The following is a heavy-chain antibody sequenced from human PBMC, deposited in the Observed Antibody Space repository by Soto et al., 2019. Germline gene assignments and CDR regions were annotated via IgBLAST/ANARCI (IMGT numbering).Heavy chain of an antibody. CDR3: ARETYRGFYFDY. CDR2: INSDGSRT. Sequence: GGSLRLSCAASGFTFTDYWTHWVRQAPGKGLVWVSRINSDGSRTSYADYVTGRFTISRDNAKNTLYLQMNSLRVEDSALYYCARETYRGFYFDYWGQGTLVTVSS. CDR1: GFTFTDYW. D-gene: IGHD4-4*01. V-gene: IGHV3-74*01. J-gene: IGHJ4*02.